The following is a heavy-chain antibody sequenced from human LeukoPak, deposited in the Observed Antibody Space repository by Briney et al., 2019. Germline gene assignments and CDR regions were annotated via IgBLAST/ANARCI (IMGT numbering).Heavy chain of an antibody. D-gene: IGHD3/OR15-3a*01. Sequence: ASVKVSCKASAYTFTSYGISWVRQAPGRGLEWMGWIGAHNGNTNYAQNLQGRVTMTTDTSTSTAYMELSSLRSEDTAVYYCAADLDGSYLPWGQGTLVTVSS. CDR2: IGAHNGNT. CDR1: AYTFTSYG. CDR3: AADLDGSYLP. J-gene: IGHJ5*02. V-gene: IGHV1-18*01.